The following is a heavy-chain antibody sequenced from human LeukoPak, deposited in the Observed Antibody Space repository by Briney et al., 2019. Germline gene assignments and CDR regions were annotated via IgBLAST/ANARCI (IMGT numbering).Heavy chain of an antibody. J-gene: IGHJ4*02. CDR3: GRDLGGRSGY. CDR1: GFTFRTYW. V-gene: IGHV3-74*01. CDR2: INEDGSIT. Sequence: GGSLRLSCAASGFTFRTYWMHWVRQVPGEGLVWVSRINEDGSITNYADSVKGRFSISRDNAKNTLYLQMNSLRAEDTAAYYCGRDLGGRSGYWGQGTLVTVSS. D-gene: IGHD1-26*01.